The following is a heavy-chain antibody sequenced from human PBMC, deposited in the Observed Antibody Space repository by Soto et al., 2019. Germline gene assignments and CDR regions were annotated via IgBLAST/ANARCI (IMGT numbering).Heavy chain of an antibody. J-gene: IGHJ6*02. Sequence: ASVKVSCKASGYTFTSYPTHWVRQAHGQRLEWMGWIDAGNGNTKYSQKFRGRVTFTTDTSASTAYMDLSSLRSEDTAVYYCAGAGYSYASPYYRMDVWGQGTTVTVSS. V-gene: IGHV1-3*01. CDR1: GYTFTSYP. CDR3: AGAGYSYASPYYRMDV. D-gene: IGHD5-18*01. CDR2: IDAGNGNT.